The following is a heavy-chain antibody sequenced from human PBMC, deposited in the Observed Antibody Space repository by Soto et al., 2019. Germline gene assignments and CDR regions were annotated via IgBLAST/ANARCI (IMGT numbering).Heavy chain of an antibody. V-gene: IGHV3-23*01. CDR2: ITATGSPT. Sequence: GGSLRLSCEASGFTFSNYAMTWVRQAPEKGPEWVSTITATGSPTWYADSVRGRFTISRDNSKNTLYLQLNSLRAEDTALYYCARDLEGNWSGDVWRQRTTVTVSS. J-gene: IGHJ6*02. D-gene: IGHD1-20*01. CDR1: GFTFSNYA. CDR3: ARDLEGNWSGDV.